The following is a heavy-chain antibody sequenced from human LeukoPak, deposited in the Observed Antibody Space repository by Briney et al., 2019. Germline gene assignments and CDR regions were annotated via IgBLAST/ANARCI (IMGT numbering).Heavy chain of an antibody. V-gene: IGHV3-48*03. CDR3: ARLHGAYPFDY. D-gene: IGHD4/OR15-4a*01. Sequence: GGSLRLSCAASGFTFSSYEMNWVRQAPGKGLEWLSYISISGSTIYYADSVKGRFTISRDNAKNSLYLQMNSLRAEDTAVYYCARLHGAYPFDYWGQGTLVTVSS. CDR1: GFTFSSYE. J-gene: IGHJ4*02. CDR2: ISISGSTI.